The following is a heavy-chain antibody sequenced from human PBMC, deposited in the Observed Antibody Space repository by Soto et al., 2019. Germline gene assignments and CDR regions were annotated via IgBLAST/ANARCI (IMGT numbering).Heavy chain of an antibody. CDR1: GFTVSSNY. D-gene: IGHD3-16*01. Sequence: EVQLVESGGGLVQPGGSLRLSCAASGFTVSSNYMSWVRQAPGKGLEWVSVIYSGGSTYYADSVKGRFTISRDNSKKTLYLKGDGRGGEDRVVYEGGGGGGGGGGQGTLVTVSS. V-gene: IGHV3-66*01. J-gene: IGHJ4*02. CDR3: GGGGGGG. CDR2: IYSGGST.